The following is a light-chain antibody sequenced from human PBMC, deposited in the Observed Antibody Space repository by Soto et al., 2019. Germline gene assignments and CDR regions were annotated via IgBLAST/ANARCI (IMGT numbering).Light chain of an antibody. J-gene: IGKJ2*01. V-gene: IGKV3-20*01. CDR3: QQFGTSPRYT. CDR2: GAS. CDR1: QSVSSSY. Sequence: EIALTQSPGTLSLSPGERATLSCRTSQSVSSSYLAWYQQKPGQAPRLLIYGASSRATGIPDRFSGSGSGTAFTLTISSLAPEDFAVYYCQQFGTSPRYTFGKGTKLEIK.